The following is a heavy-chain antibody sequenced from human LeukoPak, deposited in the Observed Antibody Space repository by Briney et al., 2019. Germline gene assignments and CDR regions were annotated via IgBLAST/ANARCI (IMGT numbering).Heavy chain of an antibody. CDR1: GFMFSTYT. D-gene: IGHD3-3*02. J-gene: IGHJ4*02. Sequence: GGSLRLSCAASGFMFSTYTINWVRQAPGKGLEWVSSISSTSTYIYYGDSVKGRFTISRDNAKNSLYLQMNSLRVEDTAVYFCARAFGPMSIFDYWGQGTLVTASS. V-gene: IGHV3-21*01. CDR3: ARAFGPMSIFDY. CDR2: ISSTSTYI.